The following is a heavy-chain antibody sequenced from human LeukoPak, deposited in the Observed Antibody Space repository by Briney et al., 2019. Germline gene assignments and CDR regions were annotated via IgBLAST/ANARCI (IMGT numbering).Heavy chain of an antibody. Sequence: ASVTVSCKASGYTFTGYYMHWVRQAPGQGLEWMGWINPNSGGTNYAQKFQGWVTMTRDTSISTAYMELSRLRSDDTAVYYCARSFGRGYSFVDYWGQGTLVTVSS. CDR1: GYTFTGYY. V-gene: IGHV1-2*04. CDR3: ARSFGRGYSFVDY. J-gene: IGHJ4*02. CDR2: INPNSGGT. D-gene: IGHD5-18*01.